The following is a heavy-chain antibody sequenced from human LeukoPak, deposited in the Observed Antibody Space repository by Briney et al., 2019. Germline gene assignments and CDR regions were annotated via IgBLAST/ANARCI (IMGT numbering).Heavy chain of an antibody. V-gene: IGHV3-7*01. D-gene: IGHD4-17*01. CDR2: IKQDGSEK. J-gene: IGHJ4*02. Sequence: GGSLRPSCVASGFNFSNYWMSWVRQPPGEGREWVANIKQDGSEKYYVDSVEGRFTISRDNAKNSLFLQMNSLRAEDTAVYYCAREDYGEPFDYWGQGTLVTVSS. CDR3: AREDYGEPFDY. CDR1: GFNFSNYW.